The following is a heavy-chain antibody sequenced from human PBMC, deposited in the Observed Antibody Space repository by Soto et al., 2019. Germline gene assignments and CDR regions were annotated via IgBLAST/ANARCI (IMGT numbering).Heavy chain of an antibody. CDR2: INPNSGGT. D-gene: IGHD3-3*01. V-gene: IGHV1-2*02. J-gene: IGHJ5*01. Sequence: DSVKVSCKASGYTFTGYYMHWVRQAPGQGLEWMGWINPNSGGTNYAQKFQGRVTMTRDTSISTAYMELSRLRSDDTAVYYCARDEMFGDNWFVSWGKGTPVTVS. CDR1: GYTFTGYY. CDR3: ARDEMFGDNWFVS.